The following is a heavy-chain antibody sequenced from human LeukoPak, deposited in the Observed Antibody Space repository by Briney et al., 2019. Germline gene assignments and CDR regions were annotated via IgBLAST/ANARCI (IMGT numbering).Heavy chain of an antibody. CDR1: DYTFTSYG. V-gene: IGHV1-18*01. CDR3: ARSSSVTIPGYYFDY. CDR2: ISAYNGNT. Sequence: WASVKVSCKASDYTFTSYGISWVRQAPGQGLEWMGWISAYNGNTNYAQKLQGRVTMTTDTSTRTAYMELRSLTSDDTTVYYCARSSSVTIPGYYFDYWGQGTLVTVSS. D-gene: IGHD2-21*01. J-gene: IGHJ4*02.